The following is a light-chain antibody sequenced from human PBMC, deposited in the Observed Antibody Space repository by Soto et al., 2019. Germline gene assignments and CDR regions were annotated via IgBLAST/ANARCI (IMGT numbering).Light chain of an antibody. CDR2: DAF. J-gene: IGKJ3*01. Sequence: EIVLTQFPATLSLSPVERATLSCRASQSINNYLAWYQQKPGQAPRLLIYDAFTRATGIPARFSGSGSGTDWTDFTLTISSLEPEDFAVYYCQQRSSWPFTFGPGTKVDFK. CDR3: QQRSSWPFT. V-gene: IGKV3-11*01. CDR1: QSINNY.